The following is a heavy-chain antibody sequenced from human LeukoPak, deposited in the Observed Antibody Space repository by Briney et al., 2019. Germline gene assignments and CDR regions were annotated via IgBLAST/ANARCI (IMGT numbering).Heavy chain of an antibody. CDR3: SRDRNYYDSGSYWYAFDI. J-gene: IGHJ3*02. D-gene: IGHD3-10*01. Sequence: SQTLSLTCTVSGGSIRSGGFYWSWIRQYPGKGLEWIGYIYYSGSTYYNPSLKSRINISVDTSKNQFSLRLSSVTAADTAVYYCSRDRNYYDSGSYWYAFDIWGQGTMVTVSS. CDR1: GGSIRSGGFY. V-gene: IGHV4-31*03. CDR2: IYYSGST.